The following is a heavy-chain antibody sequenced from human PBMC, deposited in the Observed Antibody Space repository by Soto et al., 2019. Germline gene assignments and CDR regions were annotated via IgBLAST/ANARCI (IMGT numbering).Heavy chain of an antibody. CDR1: GGLFSSFA. J-gene: IGHJ4*02. CDR2: IIPVFGTT. D-gene: IGHD3-10*02. V-gene: IGHV1-69*01. Sequence: QEQLVQSGPEVKKPGSSVTVSCKDSGGLFSSFAISWVRQAPGQGLEWLGGIIPVFGTTNYAEKFQGRVTITADESTNTAYMERSNLRSGDTAMYYWARGGGPYVGFNEFWGQGTRVTVSS. CDR3: ARGGGPYVGFNEF.